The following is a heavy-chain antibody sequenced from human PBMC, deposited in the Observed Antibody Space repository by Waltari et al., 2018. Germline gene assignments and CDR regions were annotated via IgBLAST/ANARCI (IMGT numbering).Heavy chain of an antibody. J-gene: IGHJ3*02. V-gene: IGHV3-21*01. D-gene: IGHD6-19*01. CDR3: ARGEIAVAGTRRGAFDI. Sequence: EVPLVESGGGLVKPGGSLRLSCAASGFTFSSYRMHWVRQPPVKGLEWVSSISSSSSYIYYADSVKGRFTISRDNAKNSLYLQMNSLRAEDTAVYYCARGEIAVAGTRRGAFDIWGQGTMVTVSS. CDR1: GFTFSSYR. CDR2: ISSSSSYI.